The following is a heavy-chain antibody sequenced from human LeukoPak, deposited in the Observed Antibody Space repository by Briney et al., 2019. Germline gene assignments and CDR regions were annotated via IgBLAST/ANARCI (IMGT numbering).Heavy chain of an antibody. J-gene: IGHJ4*02. Sequence: PGRSLRLSCAASGFTFSSYGMHWVRQAPGKGLEWVAVISYDGSNKYYADSVKGRFTISRDNSKNTLYLQMNSLRAEDTAVYYCAKDYSSSWVEYYFDYWGQGTLVTVSS. CDR3: AKDYSSSWVEYYFDY. V-gene: IGHV3-30*18. CDR1: GFTFSSYG. D-gene: IGHD6-13*01. CDR2: ISYDGSNK.